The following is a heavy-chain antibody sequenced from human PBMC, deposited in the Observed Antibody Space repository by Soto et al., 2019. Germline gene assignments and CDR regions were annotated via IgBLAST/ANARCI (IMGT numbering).Heavy chain of an antibody. CDR2: IYWDDDK. Sequence: QITLKESGPTVVKPTETLTLTCTFSGFSLTTSGVGVGWVRQSPGKAPEWLALIYWDDDKRYSTSLNSRLIITKDTSKNQVVLTMANVDPADTATYYCAHRVLRTVFGLVTTTAIYFDFWGTGTPVVVSS. CDR3: AHRVLRTVFGLVTTTAIYFDF. CDR1: GFSLTTSGVG. D-gene: IGHD3-3*01. V-gene: IGHV2-5*02. J-gene: IGHJ4*02.